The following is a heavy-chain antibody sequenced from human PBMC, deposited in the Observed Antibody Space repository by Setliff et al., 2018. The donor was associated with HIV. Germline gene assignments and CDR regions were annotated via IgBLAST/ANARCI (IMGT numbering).Heavy chain of an antibody. Sequence: PSETLSLTCTVSGGSISSDNYYWSWIRQHPGKGLEWIGYIYYSGRTYYNPSLKSRVAISLDTSKNQFSLKLSSVTAADTAVYYCARRGLDTTLVDAFDIWGQGTMVTVS. V-gene: IGHV4-31*03. CDR1: GGSISSDNYY. CDR2: IYYSGRT. D-gene: IGHD1-1*01. CDR3: ARRGLDTTLVDAFDI. J-gene: IGHJ3*02.